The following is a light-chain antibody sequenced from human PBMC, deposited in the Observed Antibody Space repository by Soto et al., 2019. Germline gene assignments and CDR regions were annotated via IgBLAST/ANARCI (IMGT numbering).Light chain of an antibody. CDR1: QSVSSN. CDR2: GAS. CDR3: QQYDSTPLT. V-gene: IGKV3-15*01. J-gene: IGKJ4*01. Sequence: EIVMTQSPATLSVSPGERATLSCRASQSVSSNFAWYQQKPGQAPRLLIFGASTRVNGIPARFSGSGSETEFTLTISSLQSEDSAVYYCQQYDSTPLTFGGGTKVEIK.